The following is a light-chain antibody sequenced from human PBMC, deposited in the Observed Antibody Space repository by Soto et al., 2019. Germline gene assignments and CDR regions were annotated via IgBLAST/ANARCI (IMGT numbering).Light chain of an antibody. CDR1: SSDVGGYNY. V-gene: IGLV2-14*01. Sequence: QSALTQPASVSGSPGQSITISCTGTSSDVGGYNYVSWYQQHPGKAPKLMIYEVSNRPSGVSNRFSGSKSANTASLTISGLQAEKEADYSCSSYTASSTYVFGPGTK. CDR2: EVS. CDR3: SSYTASSTYV. J-gene: IGLJ1*01.